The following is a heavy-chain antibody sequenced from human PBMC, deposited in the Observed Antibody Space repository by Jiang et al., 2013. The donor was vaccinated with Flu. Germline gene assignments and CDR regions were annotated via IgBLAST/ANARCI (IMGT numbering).Heavy chain of an antibody. CDR3: AKNHYDSSGYGAFDI. D-gene: IGHD3-22*01. CDR2: IYSGGST. Sequence: TVSSNYMSWVRQAPGKGLEWVSVIYSGGSTYYADSVKGRFTISRDNSKNTLYLQMNSLRAEDTAVYYCAKNHYDSSGYGAFDIWGQGTMVTVSS. CDR1: TVSSNY. V-gene: IGHV3-66*01. J-gene: IGHJ3*02.